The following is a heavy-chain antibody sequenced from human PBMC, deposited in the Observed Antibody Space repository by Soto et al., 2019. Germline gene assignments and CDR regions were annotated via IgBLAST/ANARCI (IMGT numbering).Heavy chain of an antibody. V-gene: IGHV4-34*01. Sequence: SETLSLTCAVYGGSFSGYYGSWIRQPPGKGLEWIGEINHSGSTNYNPSLKSRVTISVDTSKNQFSLKLSSVTAADTAVYYCARAHPGVCSGGSCYYRSVFDIWGQGTMVTVSS. CDR3: ARAHPGVCSGGSCYYRSVFDI. CDR2: INHSGST. J-gene: IGHJ3*02. CDR1: GGSFSGYY. D-gene: IGHD2-15*01.